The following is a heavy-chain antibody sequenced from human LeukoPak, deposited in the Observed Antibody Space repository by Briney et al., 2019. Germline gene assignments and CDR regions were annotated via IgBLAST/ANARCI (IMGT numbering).Heavy chain of an antibody. D-gene: IGHD6-25*01. CDR3: AKSPAAATYIGQAYFDY. Sequence: GGSLRLSCAASGFTFSSYAMSWVRQAPGKGLEWVSAISGSGGSTYYADSVKGRFTISRDNSKNTLYLQMNSLRAEVTAVYYCAKSPAAATYIGQAYFDYWGQGTLVTVSS. CDR1: GFTFSSYA. V-gene: IGHV3-23*01. J-gene: IGHJ4*02. CDR2: ISGSGGST.